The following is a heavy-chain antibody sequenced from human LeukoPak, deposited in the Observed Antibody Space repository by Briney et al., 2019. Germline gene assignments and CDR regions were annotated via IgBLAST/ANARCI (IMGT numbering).Heavy chain of an antibody. CDR1: GGTFSSYA. D-gene: IGHD1-1*01. Sequence: RASVKVSCKASGGTFSSYAISWVRQAPGQGLEWMGGIIPIFGTANYAQKFQGRVTITADESTSTAYMELSSLRSEDTAVYYCARGKPLEGHGQSFDYWGQGTLVTVSS. J-gene: IGHJ4*02. V-gene: IGHV1-69*01. CDR3: ARGKPLEGHGQSFDY. CDR2: IIPIFGTA.